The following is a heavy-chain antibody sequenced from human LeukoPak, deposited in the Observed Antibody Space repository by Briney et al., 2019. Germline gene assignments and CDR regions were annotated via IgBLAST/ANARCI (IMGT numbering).Heavy chain of an antibody. CDR1: GFTFSSYG. D-gene: IGHD1-26*01. CDR3: AKGMLPMSVGAVDY. V-gene: IGHV3-33*06. J-gene: IGHJ4*02. Sequence: PGRSLRLSCAASGFTFSSYGMHWVRQAPGKGLEWVAVIWYDGSNKYYADSVKGRFTISRDNSKNTLYLQMNSLRAEDTAVYYCAKGMLPMSVGAVDYWGQGTLVTVSS. CDR2: IWYDGSNK.